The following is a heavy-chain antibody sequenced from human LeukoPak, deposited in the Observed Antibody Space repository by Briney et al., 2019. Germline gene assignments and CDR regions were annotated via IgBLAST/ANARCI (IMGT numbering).Heavy chain of an antibody. D-gene: IGHD6-13*01. CDR2: INAGNGNT. V-gene: IGHV1-3*01. CDR3: ARGGYSSTWNLGAFDI. Sequence: ASVKVSCKASGYTFTNYPLHWVRQAPGRRLEWMGWINAGNGNTKYFQKFQGRVTITRDTSASTAYMELSSLTSEDTAVYYCARGGYSSTWNLGAFDIWGQGTMVTVSS. J-gene: IGHJ3*02. CDR1: GYTFTNYP.